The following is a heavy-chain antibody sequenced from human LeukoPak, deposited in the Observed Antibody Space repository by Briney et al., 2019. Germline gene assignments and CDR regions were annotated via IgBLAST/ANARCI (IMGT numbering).Heavy chain of an antibody. CDR3: AREYYGSWSYYNAPFDY. CDR1: GGTFSSYA. Sequence: ASVKVSCKASGGTFSSYAISWVRQAPGQGLEWMGGIIPIFGTANYAQKFQGRVTITADKSTSTAYMELSSLRSEDTAVYYCAREYYGSWSYYNAPFDYWGQGTLVTVSS. D-gene: IGHD3-10*01. CDR2: IIPIFGTA. J-gene: IGHJ4*02. V-gene: IGHV1-69*06.